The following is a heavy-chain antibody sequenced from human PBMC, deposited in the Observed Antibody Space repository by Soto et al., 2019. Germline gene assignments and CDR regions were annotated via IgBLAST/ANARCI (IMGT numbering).Heavy chain of an antibody. J-gene: IGHJ6*02. CDR1: GGSISSSSYY. CDR3: ARDSTVTTLYYYYGMDV. V-gene: IGHV4-39*01. D-gene: IGHD4-17*01. Sequence: SETLSLTCTVSGGSISSSSYYWGWIRQPPGKGLEWIGSIYYSGSTYYNPSLKSRVTISVDTSKNQSSLKLSSVTAADTAVYYCARDSTVTTLYYYYGMDVWGQGTTVTVSS. CDR2: IYYSGST.